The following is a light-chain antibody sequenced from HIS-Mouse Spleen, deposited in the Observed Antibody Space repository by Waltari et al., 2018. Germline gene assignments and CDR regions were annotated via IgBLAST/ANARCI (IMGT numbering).Light chain of an antibody. CDR2: GAS. CDR1: QSVSSSY. CDR3: QQYGSSSALT. Sequence: EIVLTQSPGTLSLSPGERATLSCRASQSVSSSYLAWYQQKPGQAPRLLILGASSRATGIPDRFSGSGSGTDFTLTISRLEPEDFAVYYCQQYGSSSALTFGGGTKVEIK. J-gene: IGKJ4*01. V-gene: IGKV3-20*01.